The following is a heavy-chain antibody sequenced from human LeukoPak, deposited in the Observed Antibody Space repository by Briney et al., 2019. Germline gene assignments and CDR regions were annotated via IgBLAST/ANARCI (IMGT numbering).Heavy chain of an antibody. V-gene: IGHV5-10-1*01. CDR3: ARHLTIFGVVIKNWFDP. CDR1: GYSFTSYW. Sequence: GESLKISCKGSGYSFTSYWISWVRQMPGKGLEWMGRIDPSDSYTNYSPSFQGHVTISADKSISTAYLQWSSLKASDTAMYYRARHLTIFGVVIKNWFDPWGQGTLVTVSS. D-gene: IGHD3-3*01. CDR2: IDPSDSYT. J-gene: IGHJ5*02.